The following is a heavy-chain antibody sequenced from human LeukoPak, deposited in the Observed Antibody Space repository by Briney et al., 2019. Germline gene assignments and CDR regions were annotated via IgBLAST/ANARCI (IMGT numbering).Heavy chain of an antibody. CDR3: ARDGDTDYGMDV. J-gene: IGHJ6*02. V-gene: IGHV4-30-2*01. CDR1: GGSISSGGYY. Sequence: SETLSLTCTVSGGSISSGGYYWSWIRQHPGKGLEWIGYIYHSGSTYYNPSLKSRVTISVDRSKNQFSLKLSSVTAADTAVYYCARDGDTDYGMDVWGQGTTVTVSS. CDR2: IYHSGST. D-gene: IGHD5-18*01.